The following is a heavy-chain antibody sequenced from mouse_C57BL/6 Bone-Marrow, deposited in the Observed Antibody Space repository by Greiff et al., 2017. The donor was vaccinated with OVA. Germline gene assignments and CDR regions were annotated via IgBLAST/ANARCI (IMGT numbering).Heavy chain of an antibody. Sequence: QVQLQQSGAELVRPGASVKLSCKASGYTFTDYYINWVKQRPGQGLEWIARIYPGSGNTYYNEKFKGKATLTAETSSSTAYMQLSSLTSEDSAVYFCARRGVDVDYFDYWGQGTTLTVSS. CDR2: IYPGSGNT. V-gene: IGHV1-76*01. J-gene: IGHJ2*01. CDR3: ARRGVDVDYFDY. CDR1: GYTFTDYY.